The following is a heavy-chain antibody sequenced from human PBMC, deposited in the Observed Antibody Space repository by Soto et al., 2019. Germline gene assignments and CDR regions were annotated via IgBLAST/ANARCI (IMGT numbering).Heavy chain of an antibody. Sequence: SETLSLTCTVSGGSISSYYWSWIRQPPGKGLEWIGYIYYSASTNYSPSLKSRVTISVDTSKNQFSLNLSSVTAADTAVYYCARHLPYCGGDCYSLDEWGQGTLVTVSS. D-gene: IGHD2-21*02. V-gene: IGHV4-59*08. CDR1: GGSISSYY. CDR3: ARHLPYCGGDCYSLDE. CDR2: IYYSAST. J-gene: IGHJ4*02.